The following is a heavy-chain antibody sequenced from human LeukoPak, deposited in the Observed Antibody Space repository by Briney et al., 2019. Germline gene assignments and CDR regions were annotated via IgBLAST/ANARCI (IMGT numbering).Heavy chain of an antibody. CDR3: ARGDFYDSSGHLDY. V-gene: IGHV3-48*03. CDR1: GFTFSSYE. CDR2: ISSSGSTI. Sequence: GGSLRLSCAASGFTFSSYEMNWVRQAPGKGLEWVSYISSSGSTIYYADSVKGRFTISRDNAKNSLYLQMNSLRAEDTAVYYCARGDFYDSSGHLDYWGQGTLVTVSS. D-gene: IGHD3-22*01. J-gene: IGHJ4*02.